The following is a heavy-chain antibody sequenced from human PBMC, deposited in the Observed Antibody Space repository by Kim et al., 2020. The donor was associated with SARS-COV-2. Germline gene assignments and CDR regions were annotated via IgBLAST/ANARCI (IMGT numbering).Heavy chain of an antibody. V-gene: IGHV4-59*01. J-gene: IGHJ2*01. CDR1: GGSISSYY. CDR2: IYYSGST. CDR3: ARSLRRYYDSSGYSQSPYWYFDL. D-gene: IGHD3-22*01. Sequence: SETLSLTCTVSGGSISSYYWSWIRQPPGKGLEWIGYIYYSGSTNYNPSLKSRVTISVDTSKNQFSLKLSSVTAADTAVYYCARSLRRYYDSSGYSQSPYWYFDLWGRGTLVTVSS.